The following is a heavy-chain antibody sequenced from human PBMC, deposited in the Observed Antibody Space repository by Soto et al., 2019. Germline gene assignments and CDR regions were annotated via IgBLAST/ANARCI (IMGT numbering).Heavy chain of an antibody. D-gene: IGHD2-2*01. V-gene: IGHV1-69*01. CDR3: ARDGAVVPAAQPYNWFDP. CDR1: GGTFSSYA. J-gene: IGHJ5*02. CDR2: IIPIFGTA. Sequence: QVQLVQSGAEVKKPGSSVKVSCKASGGTFSSYAISWVRQAPGQGLEWMGGIIPIFGTANYAQKFQGRVTITADESTSTAHMELSSLKSEETAVYYCARDGAVVPAAQPYNWFDPWGQGTLVTVSS.